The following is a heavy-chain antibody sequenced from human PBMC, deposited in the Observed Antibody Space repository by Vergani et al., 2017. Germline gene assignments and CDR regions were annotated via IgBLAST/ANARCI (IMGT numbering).Heavy chain of an antibody. CDR2: IYYSGST. Sequence: QVQLQESGPGLVKPSETLSLTCTVSGGSISSYYWSWIRQPPGKGLEWIGYIYYSGSTNYNPSLKSRVTISVDTSKNQFSLKLSSVTAADTAVYYCARTLVRFHDYMDVGGKGSTVTVPS. J-gene: IGHJ6*03. CDR3: ARTLVRFHDYMDV. V-gene: IGHV4-59*01. D-gene: IGHD3-3*01. CDR1: GGSISSYY.